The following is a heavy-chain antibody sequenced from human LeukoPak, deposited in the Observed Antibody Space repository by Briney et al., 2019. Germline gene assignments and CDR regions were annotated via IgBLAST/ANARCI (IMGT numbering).Heavy chain of an antibody. V-gene: IGHV6-1*01. CDR3: ARDRGSLRYYFDY. Sequence: SQTLSLTCAISGDSVSSNSVAWNWIRQSPSRGLEWLGSTYYRSEWYNDYALSVKSRITINPDTSKNQFSLQLNSVTPEDTAVNYCARDRGSLRYYFDYWGQGTLVTVSS. D-gene: IGHD1-26*01. CDR1: GDSVSSNSVA. CDR2: TYYRSEWYN. J-gene: IGHJ4*02.